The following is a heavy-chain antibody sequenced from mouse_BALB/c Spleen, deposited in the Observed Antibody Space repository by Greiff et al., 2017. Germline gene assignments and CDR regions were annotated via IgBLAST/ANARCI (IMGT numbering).Heavy chain of an antibody. J-gene: IGHJ4*01. CDR1: GYAFTSYY. D-gene: IGHD2-10*01. V-gene: IGHV1S81*02. Sequence: VQLQQPGAELVKPGASVKLSCKASGYAFTSYYMYWVKQRPGQGLEWIGGINPSNGGTNFNEKFKSKATLTVDKSSSTAYMQLSSLTSEDSAVYYCTRRAYYYYAMDYWGQGTSVTVSS. CDR2: INPSNGGT. CDR3: TRRAYYYYAMDY.